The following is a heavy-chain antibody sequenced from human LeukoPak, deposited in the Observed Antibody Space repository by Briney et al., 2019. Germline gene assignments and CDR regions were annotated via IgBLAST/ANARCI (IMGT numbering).Heavy chain of an antibody. CDR3: ARDRQAGGQDY. D-gene: IGHD6-13*01. CDR2: ISSSSSYI. V-gene: IGHV3-21*01. Sequence: GGSLRLSCAASGFTVNSNYMSWVRQAPGKGLEWVSSISSSSSYIYYADSVKGRFTISRDNAKNSLYLQMNSLRAEDTAVYYCARDRQAGGQDYWGQGTLVTVSS. J-gene: IGHJ4*02. CDR1: GFTVNSNY.